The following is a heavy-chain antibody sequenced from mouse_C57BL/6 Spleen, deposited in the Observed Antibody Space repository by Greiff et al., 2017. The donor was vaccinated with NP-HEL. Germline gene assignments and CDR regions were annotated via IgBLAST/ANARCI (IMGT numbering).Heavy chain of an antibody. J-gene: IGHJ4*01. CDR2: IDPETGGT. D-gene: IGHD1-1*01. V-gene: IGHV1-15*01. CDR3: TRHYDSSSYYAMDY. Sequence: QVQLQQSGAELVRPGASVTLSCKASGYTFTDYEMHWVKQTPVHGLEWIGAIDPETGGTAYNQKFKGKAILTADKSSSTAYMERRSLTSEDSAVYYCTRHYDSSSYYAMDYWGQGTSVTVSS. CDR1: GYTFTDYE.